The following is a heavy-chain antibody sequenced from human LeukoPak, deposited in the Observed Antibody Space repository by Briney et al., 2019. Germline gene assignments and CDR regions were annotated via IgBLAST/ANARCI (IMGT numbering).Heavy chain of an antibody. Sequence: GGSLRLSCAASGFTFSSYAMHWVRQAPGKGLEWVAVISYDGSNKYYADSVKGRFTISRDNAKNSLYLQMNSLRAEDTAVYYCARDLAQLVGWGQGTLVTVSS. V-gene: IGHV3-30*04. CDR2: ISYDGSNK. D-gene: IGHD2-15*01. CDR1: GFTFSSYA. J-gene: IGHJ4*02. CDR3: ARDLAQLVG.